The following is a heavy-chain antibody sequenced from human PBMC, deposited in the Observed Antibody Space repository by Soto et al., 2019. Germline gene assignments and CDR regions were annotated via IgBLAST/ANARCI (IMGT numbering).Heavy chain of an antibody. CDR2: IYSGGST. J-gene: IGHJ6*02. D-gene: IGHD5-18*01. CDR3: ARHSPPGTAMVFPYYGMDV. Sequence: GGSLRLSCAASGFTVSSNYMSWVRQAPGKGLEWVSVIYSGGSTYYADSVKGRFTISRDNSKNTLYLQMNSLRAEDTAVYYCARHSPPGTAMVFPYYGMDVWGQGTTVTVSS. CDR1: GFTVSSNY. V-gene: IGHV3-53*01.